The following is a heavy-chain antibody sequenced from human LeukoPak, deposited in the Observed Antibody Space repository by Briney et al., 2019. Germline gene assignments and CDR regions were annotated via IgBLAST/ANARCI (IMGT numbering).Heavy chain of an antibody. D-gene: IGHD2-15*01. Sequence: SETLSLTCSVSGGSISTYYWSWIRQPAGKGLEWIGRIYTTGGTNYNPSLKSRVTISVDTSKNQFSLKVNSVTAADTAVYYCARGRDTVSTPFDYWGQGTLVTVSS. CDR2: IYTTGGT. J-gene: IGHJ4*02. CDR3: ARGRDTVSTPFDY. CDR1: GGSISTYY. V-gene: IGHV4-4*07.